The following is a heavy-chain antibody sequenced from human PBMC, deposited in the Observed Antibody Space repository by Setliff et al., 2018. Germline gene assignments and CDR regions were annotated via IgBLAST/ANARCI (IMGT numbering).Heavy chain of an antibody. Sequence: PGGSLRLSCAASGFTFSNYGMHWVRQAPGKGLEYVSAINNNGGSTYYADSVKGRFTISRDNAKNTLYLQMNSLRAEDTAVYYCARAHSSTLSVHDYWGQGTLVTVSS. J-gene: IGHJ4*02. V-gene: IGHV3-64*02. CDR2: INNNGGST. D-gene: IGHD2-2*01. CDR3: ARAHSSTLSVHDY. CDR1: GFTFSNYG.